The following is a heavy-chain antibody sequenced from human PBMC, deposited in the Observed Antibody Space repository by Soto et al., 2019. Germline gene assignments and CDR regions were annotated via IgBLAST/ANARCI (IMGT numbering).Heavy chain of an antibody. D-gene: IGHD2-15*01. CDR2: INPNSGGT. J-gene: IGHJ4*02. CDR1: GYTFTASQ. V-gene: IGHV1-2*02. Sequence: QVQLVQSGAEVKKPGASVKVSCKTSGYTFTASQIHWVRQAPGQGLEWMGWINPNSGGTNYAQKFQVRVTMTRDTSITTAYMELNGLTADATAVYYCARGRDSVSPGNWGQGTLVSVSS. CDR3: ARGRDSVSPGN.